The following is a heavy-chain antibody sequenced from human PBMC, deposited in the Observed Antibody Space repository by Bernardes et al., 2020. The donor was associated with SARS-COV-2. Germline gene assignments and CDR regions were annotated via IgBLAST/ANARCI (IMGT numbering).Heavy chain of an antibody. CDR1: SGSISNSNYY. CDR3: VGSSCGRDCYIGGLRSSDYGMDV. CDR2: IYSSGTT. V-gene: IGHV4-39*01. Sequence: SETLTLTCTVSSGSISNSNYYWGWIRQPPGKGLEWIGSIYSSGTTYKNPSLQSRVTKSVDTSKNQFSLRLTSVTAADTAVYYCVGSSCGRDCYIGGLRSSDYGMDVWGQGTTVTVSS. J-gene: IGHJ6*02. D-gene: IGHD2-21*02.